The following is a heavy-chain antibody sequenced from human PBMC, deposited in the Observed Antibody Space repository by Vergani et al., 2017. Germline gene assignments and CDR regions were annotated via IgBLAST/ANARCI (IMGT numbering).Heavy chain of an antibody. CDR2: IYYNGIT. J-gene: IGHJ4*02. Sequence: QLQLQESGPGLVKPSETLSLTCTVSGGSISSSRYYWGWIRQPPGKGLAWIGSIYYNGITYYNPSLKSRLTMYEYTSKNQLSLKLRSVTAADSAVYYCARHRDSSRWSPMDYWGQGTLVTVSS. D-gene: IGHD6-19*01. CDR1: GGSISSSRYY. CDR3: ARHRDSSRWSPMDY. V-gene: IGHV4-39*01.